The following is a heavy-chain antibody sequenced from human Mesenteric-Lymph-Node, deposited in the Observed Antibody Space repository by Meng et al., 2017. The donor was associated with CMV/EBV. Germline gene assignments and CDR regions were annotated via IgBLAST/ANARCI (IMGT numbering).Heavy chain of an antibody. CDR3: ARGPDIVVVPAVFYYYYYGMDV. D-gene: IGHD2-2*01. CDR2: IKQDGSEK. V-gene: IGHV3-7*01. Sequence: GGSLRLSCAASGYTFSNYWMHWVRQAPGKGLVWVANIKQDGSEKYYVDSVKGRFTISRDNAKNSLYLQMNSLRAEDTAVYYCARGPDIVVVPAVFYYYYYGMDVWGQGTTVTSP. CDR1: GYTFSNYW. J-gene: IGHJ6*02.